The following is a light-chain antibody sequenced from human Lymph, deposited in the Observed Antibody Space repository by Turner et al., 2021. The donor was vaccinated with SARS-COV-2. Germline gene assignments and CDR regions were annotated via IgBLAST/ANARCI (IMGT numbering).Light chain of an antibody. J-gene: IGKJ4*02. CDR3: QQYISYPT. CDR1: QDVGTA. Sequence: DIVMTQSHKFMSTSVGDRVNITCKASQDVGTAVAWYQQKPGQSPKLLIYWTSTRHTGIPDRFTGSGSGTDFTLTIRNVQSEDVADYFCQQYISYPTFGGGTKVEIK. V-gene: IGKV1-27*01. CDR2: WTS.